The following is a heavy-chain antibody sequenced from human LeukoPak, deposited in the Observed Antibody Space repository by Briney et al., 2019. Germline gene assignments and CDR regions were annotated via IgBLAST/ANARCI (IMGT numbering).Heavy chain of an antibody. J-gene: IGHJ6*02. CDR2: ISSSGSTI. D-gene: IGHD6-13*01. CDR1: GFTFSDYY. V-gene: IGHV3-11*01. CDR3: ARGETMDSSSLFPPSYYYGMDV. Sequence: PGGSLRLSCAASGFTFSDYYMSWVRQAPGKGLEWVSYISSSGSTIYYADSVKGRFTISRDNAKNSLYLQMNSLRAEDTAVYYCARGETMDSSSLFPPSYYYGMDVWGQGTTVTVSS.